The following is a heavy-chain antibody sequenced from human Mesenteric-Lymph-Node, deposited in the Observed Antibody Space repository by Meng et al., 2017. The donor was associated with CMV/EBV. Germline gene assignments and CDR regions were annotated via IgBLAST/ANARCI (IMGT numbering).Heavy chain of an antibody. Sequence: GESLKISCAASGFTFDDYGMSWVRQAPGKGLEWVSVIYSGGSTYYADSVKGRFTISRDNSKNTLYLQMNSLRAEDTAVYYCASQLRSYYYYYGMDVWGQGTTVTVSS. V-gene: IGHV3-66*02. D-gene: IGHD5-12*01. CDR2: IYSGGST. CDR3: ASQLRSYYYYYGMDV. CDR1: GFTFDDYG. J-gene: IGHJ6*02.